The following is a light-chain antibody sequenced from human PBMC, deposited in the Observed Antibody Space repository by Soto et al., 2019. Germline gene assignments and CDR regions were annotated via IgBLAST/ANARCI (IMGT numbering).Light chain of an antibody. J-gene: IGKJ2*01. V-gene: IGKV1-5*03. CDR2: KAS. Sequence: EIQMTQSPSTLSAPVGDRVTFTRRARQSICNWWASYQQKPGKAPKLLIYKASTLETGVPSRFSGSGSGTEFTLTISSLQPDDLGTYFCQQYNSYWYTFGQGTKLDIK. CDR1: QSICNW. CDR3: QQYNSYWYT.